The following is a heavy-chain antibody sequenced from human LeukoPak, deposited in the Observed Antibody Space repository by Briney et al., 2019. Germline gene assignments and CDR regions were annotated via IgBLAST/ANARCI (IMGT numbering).Heavy chain of an antibody. D-gene: IGHD3-22*01. J-gene: IGHJ5*02. CDR3: ARASTYYYDSSGYQTWFDP. CDR2: IWYDGSNK. CDR1: GFTFSSYW. Sequence: GGSLRLSCAASGFTFSSYWMHWVRQAPGKGLEWVAVIWYDGSNKYYADSVKGRFTISRDNSKNTLYLQMNSLRAEDTAVYYCARASTYYYDSSGYQTWFDPWGQGTLVTVSS. V-gene: IGHV3-33*08.